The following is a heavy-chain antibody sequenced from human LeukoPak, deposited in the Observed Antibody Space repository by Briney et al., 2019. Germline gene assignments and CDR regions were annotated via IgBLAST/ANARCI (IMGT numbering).Heavy chain of an antibody. CDR1: GYTFTSYA. CDR3: ARDQGSDFWSGYLGYGMDV. D-gene: IGHD3-3*01. V-gene: IGHV1-18*01. CDR2: ISAYNGNT. Sequence: ASVKVSCKASGYTFTSYAMNWVRQAPGQGLEWMGWISAYNGNTNYAQKLQGRVTMTTDTSTSTAYMELRSLRSDDTAVYYCARDQGSDFWSGYLGYGMDVWGQGTTVTVSS. J-gene: IGHJ6*02.